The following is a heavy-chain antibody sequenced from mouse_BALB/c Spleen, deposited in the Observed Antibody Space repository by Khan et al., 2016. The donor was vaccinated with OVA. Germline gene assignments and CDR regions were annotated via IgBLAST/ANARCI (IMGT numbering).Heavy chain of an antibody. D-gene: IGHD2-1*01. CDR1: GFNIEDTY. Sequence: VQLKESGAELVKPGASVKLSCTASGFNIEDTYMHWVKQRPEQGSEWIGRIDPANGEIKFDPKFQGKATLTADTSSNTAYLQVSSLTSEDTAVYYCATRYGNPFAYWGQGTRVSVSA. CDR2: IDPANGEI. V-gene: IGHV14-3*02. J-gene: IGHJ3*01. CDR3: ATRYGNPFAY.